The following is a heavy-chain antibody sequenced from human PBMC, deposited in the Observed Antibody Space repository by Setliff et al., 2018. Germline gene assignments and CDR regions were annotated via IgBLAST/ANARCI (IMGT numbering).Heavy chain of an antibody. CDR2: IYYSGST. J-gene: IGHJ5*02. Sequence: SETLSLTCTVSGDSISSYYWSWIRQPPGKGLEWIGYIYYSGSTDYNPSLKSRVTMSVATFENHFSLKLNSLTAGDTAVYYCARVTNWGLDLRFDPWGQGILVTVSS. D-gene: IGHD7-27*01. CDR1: GDSISSYY. V-gene: IGHV4-59*01. CDR3: ARVTNWGLDLRFDP.